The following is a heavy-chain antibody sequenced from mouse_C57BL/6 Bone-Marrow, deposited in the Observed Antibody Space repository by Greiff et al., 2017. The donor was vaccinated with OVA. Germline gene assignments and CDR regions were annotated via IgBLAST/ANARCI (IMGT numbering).Heavy chain of an antibody. CDR3: ARAYDPYYAMDY. CDR2: INYDGSST. Sequence: EVMLVESEGGLVQPGSSMKLSCTASGFTFSDYYMAWVRQVPEKGLEWVANINYDGSSTYYLDSLKSRFIISRDNAKNILYLQMSSLKSEDTATYYCARAYDPYYAMDYWGQGTSVTVSS. CDR1: GFTFSDYY. D-gene: IGHD2-12*01. J-gene: IGHJ4*01. V-gene: IGHV5-16*01.